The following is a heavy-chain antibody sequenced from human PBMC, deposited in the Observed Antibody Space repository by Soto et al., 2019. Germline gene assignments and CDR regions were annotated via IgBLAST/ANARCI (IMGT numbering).Heavy chain of an antibody. D-gene: IGHD4-17*01. CDR3: ANRAGDYEYYFDY. V-gene: IGHV3-23*01. CDR1: GFTFSSYA. Sequence: EVQLLESGGGLVQPGGSLRLSCAASGFTFSSYAMSWVRQAPGKGLEWVPAISGSGGSTYYADSVKGRFTISRDNSKNTLYLQMNSLRAEDTAVYYCANRAGDYEYYFDYWGQGTLVTVSS. J-gene: IGHJ4*02. CDR2: ISGSGGST.